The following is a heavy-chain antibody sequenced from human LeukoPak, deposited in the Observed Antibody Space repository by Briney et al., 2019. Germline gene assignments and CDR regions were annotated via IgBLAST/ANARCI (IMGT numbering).Heavy chain of an antibody. CDR3: ARDAITAASADNWFDP. V-gene: IGHV4-39*07. D-gene: IGHD6-13*01. CDR2: IYYSGST. CDR1: GGSISSSSYY. J-gene: IGHJ5*02. Sequence: SETLSLTCTVSGGSISSSSYYWGWIRQPPGKGLEWIGSIYYSGSTYYNPSLKSRVTISVDTSKNQFSLKLSSVTAADTAVYYCARDAITAASADNWFDPWGQGTLVTVSS.